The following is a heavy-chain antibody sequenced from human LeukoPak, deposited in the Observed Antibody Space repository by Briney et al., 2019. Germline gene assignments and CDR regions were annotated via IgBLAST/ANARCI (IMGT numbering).Heavy chain of an antibody. CDR1: GGSISSGGYY. CDR3: ARGPWVYGFDY. Sequence: SQTLSLTCTVSGGSISSGGYYWSWIRQRPGKGLEWIGYIYYSGSTYYNPSLKSRVTISVDTSKNQFSLKLSSVTAADTAVYYCARGPWVYGFDYWGQGTLVTVSS. V-gene: IGHV4-31*03. D-gene: IGHD2/OR15-2a*01. CDR2: IYYSGST. J-gene: IGHJ4*02.